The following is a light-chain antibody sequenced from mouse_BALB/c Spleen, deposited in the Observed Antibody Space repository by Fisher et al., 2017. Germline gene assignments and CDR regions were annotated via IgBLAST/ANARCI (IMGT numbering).Light chain of an antibody. J-gene: IGKJ2*01. V-gene: IGKV4-57*01. Sequence: IVLTQTPAIMSASPGEKVTITCSASSSVSYMHWFQQKPGTSPKLWIYLTSNLASGVPARFSGSGSGTSYSLTISSVKAEDAATYYCQQWSSNPPMYTFGGGTKLEIK. CDR2: LTS. CDR3: QQWSSNPPMYT. CDR1: SSVSY.